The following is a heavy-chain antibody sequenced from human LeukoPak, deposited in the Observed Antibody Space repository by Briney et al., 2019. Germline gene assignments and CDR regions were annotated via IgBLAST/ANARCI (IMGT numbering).Heavy chain of an antibody. CDR1: GGSISSYY. D-gene: IGHD2-15*01. J-gene: IGHJ5*02. CDR2: IFYTGST. V-gene: IGHV4-59*01. CDR3: AREGYCSGGTCSNCFDP. Sequence: PPESLSLTCAVPGGSISSYYWSWIRQPPGGGRWWVGYIFYTGSTNYNPTLKSGVTISVGTSKNQFSLKLTSVTGADTAGYYCAREGYCSGGTCSNCFDPWGQGTLVTVSS.